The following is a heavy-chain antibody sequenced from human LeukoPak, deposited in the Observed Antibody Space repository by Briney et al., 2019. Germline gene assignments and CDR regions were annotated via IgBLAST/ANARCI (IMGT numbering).Heavy chain of an antibody. CDR1: GGTFSSYA. J-gene: IGHJ5*02. V-gene: IGHV1-69*05. CDR2: IIPIFGTA. D-gene: IGHD1-14*01. CDR3: ARDPTGFLGTWFDP. Sequence: SVKVSCKASGGTFSSYATSWVRQAPGQGLEWMGRIIPIFGTANYAQKFQGRVTITTDESTSTAYMELSSLRSEDTAVYYCARDPTGFLGTWFDPWGQGTLVTVSS.